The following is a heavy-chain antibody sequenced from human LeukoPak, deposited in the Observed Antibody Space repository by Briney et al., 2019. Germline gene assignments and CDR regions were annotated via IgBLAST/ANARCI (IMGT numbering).Heavy chain of an antibody. Sequence: GGSLRLSCAASGFTFSSYSMNWVRQAPGKGLEWVSSIGGSSSDIYYAASVKGRFTISRDNAKNSLYLQMKSLRAEDTAVYYCARRGFHDYSGFDYWGQGTLVTVSS. CDR2: IGGSSSDI. CDR1: GFTFSSYS. J-gene: IGHJ4*02. D-gene: IGHD1-26*01. CDR3: ARRGFHDYSGFDY. V-gene: IGHV3-21*01.